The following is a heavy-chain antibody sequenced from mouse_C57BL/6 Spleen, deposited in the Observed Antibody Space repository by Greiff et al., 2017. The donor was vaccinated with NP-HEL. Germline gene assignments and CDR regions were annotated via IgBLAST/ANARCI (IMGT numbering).Heavy chain of an antibody. CDR3: ARSYYDYDGGYYYAMDY. J-gene: IGHJ4*01. CDR1: GYTFTDYN. D-gene: IGHD2-4*01. Sequence: VQLKQSGPELVKPGASVKMSCKASGYTFTDYNMHWVKQSHGKSLEWIGYINPNNGGTSYNQKFKGKATLTVNKSSSTAYMELRSLTSEDSAVYYCARSYYDYDGGYYYAMDYWGQGTSVTVSS. CDR2: INPNNGGT. V-gene: IGHV1-22*01.